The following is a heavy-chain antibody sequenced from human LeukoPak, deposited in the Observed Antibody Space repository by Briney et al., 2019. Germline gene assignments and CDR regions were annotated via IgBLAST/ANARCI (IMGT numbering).Heavy chain of an antibody. D-gene: IGHD6-13*01. V-gene: IGHV3-21*01. CDR3: ARDPDPFIAAAGSPYYYMDV. J-gene: IGHJ6*03. Sequence: PGGSVRLSCAASGFTFSRYSMNWVRQAPGKGLEWVSSISDDGKYIYYADSVKGRFSISRDNAKSSLYLQMNSLRAEDTAVYYCARDPDPFIAAAGSPYYYMDVWGKGTTVTVSS. CDR2: ISDDGKYI. CDR1: GFTFSRYS.